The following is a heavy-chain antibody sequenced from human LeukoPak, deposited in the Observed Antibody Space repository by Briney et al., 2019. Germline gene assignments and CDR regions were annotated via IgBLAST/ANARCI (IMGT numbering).Heavy chain of an antibody. CDR3: ARARITIFGVVITHFDY. CDR2: IKQDGSEK. D-gene: IGHD3-3*01. Sequence: TGESLRLSCAASGFTFSSYLMSWVRQAPGKGLEWVANIKQDGSEKYYVDSVKGRFTISRDNAKNSLYLQMNSLRAEDTAVYYCARARITIFGVVITHFDYWGQGTLVTVSS. V-gene: IGHV3-7*01. CDR1: GFTFSSYL. J-gene: IGHJ4*02.